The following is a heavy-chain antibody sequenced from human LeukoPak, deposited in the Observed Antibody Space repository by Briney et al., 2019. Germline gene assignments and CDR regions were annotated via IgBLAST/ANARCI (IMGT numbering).Heavy chain of an antibody. J-gene: IGHJ4*02. D-gene: IGHD3-10*01. CDR2: IYYSGSP. Sequence: SETLSLTCTVSGGSISSYYWSWTRQPPGKGREWMGHIYYSGSPHYNHSLKSRVTISGDTSKNQFSLKLSSVTAADTAVYYCARHVGNSGSGSYLTYFDYWGQGTLVTVSS. CDR1: GGSISSYY. V-gene: IGHV4-59*08. CDR3: ARHVGNSGSGSYLTYFDY.